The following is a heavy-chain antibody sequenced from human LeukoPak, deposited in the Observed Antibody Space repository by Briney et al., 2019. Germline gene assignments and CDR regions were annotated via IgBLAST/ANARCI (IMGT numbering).Heavy chain of an antibody. Sequence: SETLSLTCTVSGGSISSYYWTWIRQPPGKGLEWIGYIYSNGNTNYNPSLKSRVIISVDTSKNQFSLKLTSVTAADTAVYYCARRGYSYNWFNPWGQGTLVTVSS. V-gene: IGHV4-59*08. D-gene: IGHD5-18*01. CDR2: IYSNGNT. CDR3: ARRGYSYNWFNP. CDR1: GGSISSYY. J-gene: IGHJ5*02.